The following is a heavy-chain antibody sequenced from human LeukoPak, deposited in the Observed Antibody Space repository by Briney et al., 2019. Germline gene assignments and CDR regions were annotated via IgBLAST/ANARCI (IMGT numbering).Heavy chain of an antibody. CDR2: TNPNSGGT. J-gene: IGHJ6*03. CDR1: GYTFTGYY. D-gene: IGHD6-19*01. CDR3: ARGGYSSGWFQKKAPQDMDV. V-gene: IGHV1-2*06. Sequence: ASVKVSCKASGYTFTGYYMHWERQAPGQGLEWMGRTNPNSGGTNYAQKFQGRVTMTRDTSISTAYMELSRLRSDDTAVYYCARGGYSSGWFQKKAPQDMDVWGKGTTVTVSS.